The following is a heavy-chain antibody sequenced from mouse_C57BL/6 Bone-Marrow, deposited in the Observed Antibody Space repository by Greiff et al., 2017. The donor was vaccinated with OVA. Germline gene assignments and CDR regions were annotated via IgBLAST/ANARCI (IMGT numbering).Heavy chain of an antibody. J-gene: IGHJ1*03. Sequence: QVQLKESGAELAKPGASVKLSCKASGYTFTSYWMHWVKQRPGQGLEWIGDINPSSGYTTYNQKFKDKATLTADKSSSTAYMQLNSLTYEDSAVDYGARDYAYDWYLEGWGRGTTVTVSA. V-gene: IGHV1-7*01. CDR3: ARDYAYDWYLEG. CDR2: INPSSGYT. CDR1: GYTFTSYW. D-gene: IGHD2-2*01.